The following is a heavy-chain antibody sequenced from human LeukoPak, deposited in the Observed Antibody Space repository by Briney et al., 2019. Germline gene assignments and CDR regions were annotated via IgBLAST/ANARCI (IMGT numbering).Heavy chain of an antibody. D-gene: IGHD4-17*01. CDR3: ASDHTTVTTRAFLDY. V-gene: IGHV3-66*01. J-gene: IGHJ4*02. CDR2: IYSGGST. Sequence: GGSLRLSCAASGFTVSSNYMSWVRQAPGKGLEWVSVIYSGGSTYYADSVKGRFTISRDNSKNTLYLQMNSLRAEDTAVYYCASDHTTVTTRAFLDYWGQGTLVTVSS. CDR1: GFTVSSNY.